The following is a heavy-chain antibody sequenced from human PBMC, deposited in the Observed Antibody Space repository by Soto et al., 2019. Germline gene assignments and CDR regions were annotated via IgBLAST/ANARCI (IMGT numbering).Heavy chain of an antibody. J-gene: IGHJ4*02. CDR1: GYTFTSYA. Sequence: QVQLVQSGAEEKKPGASVKVSCKASGYTFTSYAMHWVRQAPGQRLEWMGWINAGNGNTKHSQKFQGRVTITRHTSASTAYMELCSLRSEDTAVYYCARDIFFDYWGQGTLVNVSS. CDR3: ARDIFFDY. D-gene: IGHD2-15*01. V-gene: IGHV1-3*05. CDR2: INAGNGNT.